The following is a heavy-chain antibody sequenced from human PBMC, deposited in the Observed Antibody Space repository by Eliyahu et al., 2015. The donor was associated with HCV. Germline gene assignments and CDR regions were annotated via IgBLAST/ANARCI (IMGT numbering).Heavy chain of an antibody. CDR3: ARDHPFSYYYDSSGYYPHFDY. CDR1: GFTFXSYW. V-gene: IGHV3-74*01. D-gene: IGHD3-22*01. CDR2: INXDGSST. Sequence: EVQLVESGGGLIQPGGSLRLSCAASGFTFXSYWMPWVRQAPGKGLVWVSRINXDGSSTRYADSVKGRFTISRDNAKNTLYLQMNSLRAEDTAVYYCARDHPFSYYYDSSGYYPHFDYWGQGTLVTVSS. J-gene: IGHJ4*02.